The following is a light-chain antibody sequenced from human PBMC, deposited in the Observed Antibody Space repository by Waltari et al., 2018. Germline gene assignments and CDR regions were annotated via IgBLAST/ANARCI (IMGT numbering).Light chain of an antibody. V-gene: IGKV1-39*01. Sequence: DLQMTQSPSSLSASVGDRVTITCRASQSISSYLNWYQQKPGKAPKFLISAASSLQSGVPSRFSGSGSGTDFTLTISSLQPEDFATYYCQQSYSTPPTFGQGTRLETK. CDR2: AAS. J-gene: IGKJ5*01. CDR1: QSISSY. CDR3: QQSYSTPPT.